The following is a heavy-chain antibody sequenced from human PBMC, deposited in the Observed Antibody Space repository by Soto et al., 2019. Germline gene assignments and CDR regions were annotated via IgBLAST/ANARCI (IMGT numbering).Heavy chain of an antibody. V-gene: IGHV1-69*06. CDR3: ARGVSMAGRPGFFHH. CDR1: GETFRRDV. D-gene: IGHD6-6*01. CDR2: ITPMSGTT. J-gene: IGHJ1*01. Sequence: GASVKVSCKAPGETFRRDVISWVRQAPGQGLEWLGGITPMSGTTDYAQKFQGRVTISADKSTGTAYFELSSPTFDDTGVYYCARGVSMAGRPGFFHHWGQGSLVTVSS.